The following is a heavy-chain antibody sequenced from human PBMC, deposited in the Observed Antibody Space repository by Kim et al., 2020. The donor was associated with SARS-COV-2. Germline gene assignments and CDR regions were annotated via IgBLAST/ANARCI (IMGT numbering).Heavy chain of an antibody. CDR3: TSGGRHGYAPFDY. Sequence: GGSLRLSCAASGFTFSGSAMHWVRQASGKGLEWVGRIRSKANSYATAYAASVKGRFTISRDDSKNTAYLQMNSLKTEDTAVHYCTSGGRHGYAPFDYWGEGTLVTVSS. CDR1: GFTFSGSA. V-gene: IGHV3-73*01. CDR2: IRSKANSYAT. D-gene: IGHD5-12*01. J-gene: IGHJ4*02.